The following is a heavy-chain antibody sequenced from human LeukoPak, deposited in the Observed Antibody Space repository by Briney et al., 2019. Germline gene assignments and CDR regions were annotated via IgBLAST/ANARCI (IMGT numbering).Heavy chain of an antibody. J-gene: IGHJ4*02. CDR2: TYYRSKWYN. D-gene: IGHD2-15*01. Sequence: SQTLSLTCAISGDSVSSNSAAWNWIRQSPSRGLEWLGRTYYRSKWYNDYAVSVNSRITINPDTSKNQFSLQLSSVTAEDTAVYYCAREGGSSEIGYYFDYWGQGTLVTVSS. CDR1: GDSVSSNSAA. V-gene: IGHV6-1*01. CDR3: AREGGSSEIGYYFDY.